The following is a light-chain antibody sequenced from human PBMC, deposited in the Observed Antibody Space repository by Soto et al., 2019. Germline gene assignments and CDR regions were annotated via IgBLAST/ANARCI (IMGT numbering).Light chain of an antibody. Sequence: QSVLTQPASMSGSPGQSITISCTGTSSDVGGYNYVSWYQQHPGKAPKLMIYEVSNRPSGVSNRFSGSKSGNTASLTISGLQADDEADYYCSSYTSSSTPWVFGGGTKLTVL. CDR2: EVS. V-gene: IGLV2-14*01. J-gene: IGLJ3*02. CDR3: SSYTSSSTPWV. CDR1: SSDVGGYNY.